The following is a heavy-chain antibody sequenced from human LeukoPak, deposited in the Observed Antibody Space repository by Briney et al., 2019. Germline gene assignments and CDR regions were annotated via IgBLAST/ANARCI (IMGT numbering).Heavy chain of an antibody. CDR2: ISAYNGNT. CDR3: ARALGDILTGYYFDY. J-gene: IGHJ4*02. CDR1: GYTFTSYG. Sequence: VASVKVSCKASGYTFTSYGISWVRQAPGQGLEWMGWISAYNGNTNYAQKLQGRVTMTTDTSTSTAYMELRSLRSDDTAVYYCARALGDILTGYYFDYWGQGTLVTVSS. D-gene: IGHD3-9*01. V-gene: IGHV1-18*01.